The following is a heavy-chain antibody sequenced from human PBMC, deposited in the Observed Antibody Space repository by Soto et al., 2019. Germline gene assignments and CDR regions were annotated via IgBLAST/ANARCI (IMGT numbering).Heavy chain of an antibody. D-gene: IGHD6-6*01. CDR3: ARDSAIAARAFDI. J-gene: IGHJ3*02. V-gene: IGHV4-31*03. CDR2: THYTGST. Sequence: SSETLSLTCTVSSGSISSGGYHWSWIRQHPGKGLELIGYTHYTGSTYYNPSLKSRLTISVDTSKNQFSLRLSSVTAADTAVYYCARDSAIAARAFDIWGRGTMVTVSS. CDR1: SGSISSGGYH.